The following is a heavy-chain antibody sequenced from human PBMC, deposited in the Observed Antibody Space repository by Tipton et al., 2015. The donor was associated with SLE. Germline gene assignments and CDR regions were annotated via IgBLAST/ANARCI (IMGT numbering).Heavy chain of an antibody. J-gene: IGHJ4*02. V-gene: IGHV4-39*07. CDR2: VFYSGST. Sequence: TLSLTCTVSGSSISSSDYYWGWIRQTPEKGLEWIGSVFYSGSTNYNPSLRSRVTMSGDTSKNQFSVSLSSVTAADTAVYYCAREDVGYCNGGSCPYYFDYWGQGTMVTVSS. CDR3: AREDVGYCNGGSCPYYFDY. CDR1: GSSISSSDYY. D-gene: IGHD2-15*01.